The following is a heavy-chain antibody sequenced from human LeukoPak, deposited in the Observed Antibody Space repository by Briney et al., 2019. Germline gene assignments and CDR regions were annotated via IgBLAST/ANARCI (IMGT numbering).Heavy chain of an antibody. D-gene: IGHD1-14*01. J-gene: IGHJ4*02. Sequence: ASVKVSCKASGYSFTTYSVSWVRQAPGQGLEWMGWISAYNGNTDYAQKFQGRVTMTTDTSTNTAYMELRSLRSDDTAIYYCAKGLPGRQFFDYRGQGTLVAVSS. CDR1: GYSFTTYS. V-gene: IGHV1-18*01. CDR3: AKGLPGRQFFDY. CDR2: ISAYNGNT.